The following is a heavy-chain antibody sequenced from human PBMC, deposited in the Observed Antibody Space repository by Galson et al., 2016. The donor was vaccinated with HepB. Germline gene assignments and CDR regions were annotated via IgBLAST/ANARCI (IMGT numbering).Heavy chain of an antibody. V-gene: IGHV6-1*01. CDR1: GDSVSTNSAA. CDR2: TYYRSKWWT. D-gene: IGHD7-27*01. CDR3: ARGEANGDGGGDNWLDP. J-gene: IGHJ5*02. Sequence: CAISGDSVSTNSAAWKWIRQSPSRGLEWLGRTYYRSKWWTYYALSVEGRITINPDTSKNQISLHLNSVTPEDTAVYYCARGEANGDGGGDNWLDPWGQGTLVTVSS.